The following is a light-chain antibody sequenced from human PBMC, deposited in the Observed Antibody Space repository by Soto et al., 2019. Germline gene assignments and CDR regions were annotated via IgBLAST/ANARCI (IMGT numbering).Light chain of an antibody. Sequence: EIVLTQSPGALSVSPGEGATLSCRASESVRTNLAWYLQKPGQAPSVLIYSASTRATGVPARFSGGGSGTEFTLTISSLQSEDFAIYYCQQYNAWPITFGQGTRLEIK. J-gene: IGKJ5*01. CDR3: QQYNAWPIT. V-gene: IGKV3-15*01. CDR1: ESVRTN. CDR2: SAS.